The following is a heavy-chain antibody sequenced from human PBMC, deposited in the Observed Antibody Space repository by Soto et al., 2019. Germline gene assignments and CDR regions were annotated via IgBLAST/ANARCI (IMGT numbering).Heavy chain of an antibody. J-gene: IGHJ5*02. CDR3: GRAVAGMLCWVDP. CDR2: IYSSGST. V-gene: IGHV4-59*01. Sequence: PAETLSLTCTVSGGSISSYYLSWIRQPPGKGLEWIGYIYSSGSTNYNPSLKSRVSISLDTSKNQSSLKLSSVTAADTAAYYCGRAVAGMLCWVDPGSQGNLVT. D-gene: IGHD6-19*01. CDR1: GGSISSYY.